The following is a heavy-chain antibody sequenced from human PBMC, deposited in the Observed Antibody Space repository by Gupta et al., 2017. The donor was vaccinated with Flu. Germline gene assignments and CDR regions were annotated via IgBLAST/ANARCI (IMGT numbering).Heavy chain of an antibody. CDR3: ARFVSGNLPKYYYSGMDV. V-gene: IGHV1-3*01. CDR1: GYSLTTYA. D-gene: IGHD3-10*01. CDR2: INAGHGTT. Sequence: QVKLVQSGAEVKKPGASVRLACTASGYSLTTYAIHWMRQAPGQSLEWMGWINAGHGTTERSQKFQGRVTLTSDKSASTVYMDLGSLRSEDTAVYYCARFVSGNLPKYYYSGMDVWGQGTTVTVSS. J-gene: IGHJ6*02.